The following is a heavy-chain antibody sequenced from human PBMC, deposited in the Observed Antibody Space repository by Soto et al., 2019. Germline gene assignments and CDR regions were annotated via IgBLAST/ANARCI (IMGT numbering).Heavy chain of an antibody. V-gene: IGHV5-51*01. CDR1: GYSFTSYW. CDR3: ARRGGSCSGGSCYSYYYYMDV. D-gene: IGHD2-15*01. Sequence: GESLKISCKGSGYSFTSYWIGWVRQMPGKGLEWMGIIYPGDSDTRYSPSFQGQVTISADKSISTAYLQWSSLKASDTAMCYCARRGGSCSGGSCYSYYYYMDVWGKGTTVTVSS. J-gene: IGHJ6*03. CDR2: IYPGDSDT.